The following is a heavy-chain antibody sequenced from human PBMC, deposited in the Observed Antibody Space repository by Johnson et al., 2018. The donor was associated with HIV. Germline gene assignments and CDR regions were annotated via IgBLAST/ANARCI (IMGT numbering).Heavy chain of an antibody. J-gene: IGHJ3*02. CDR3: AKGEERATMDWGPDAFDI. CDR1: GFTFSDYY. D-gene: IGHD5-12*01. Sequence: QVQLVESGGGVVQPGGSLRLSCAASGFTFSDYYMSWIRQAPGKGLEWVSYISSSGSTIYYADSVKGRFTISRDNAKNSLYLQMNSLRAEDTAVYYCAKGEERATMDWGPDAFDIWGQGTMVTVSS. CDR2: ISSSGSTI. V-gene: IGHV3-11*04.